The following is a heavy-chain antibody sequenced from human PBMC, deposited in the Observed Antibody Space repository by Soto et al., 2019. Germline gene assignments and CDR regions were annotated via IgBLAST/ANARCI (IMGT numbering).Heavy chain of an antibody. CDR2: LTWNGEVL. Sequence: SLRLSCVASGFTFDDHAIHWVRQTPGKGLEWVSGLTWNGEVLGYADSVKGRFTISRDNAKNSLYLEMNSLRPEDTALYYCVKDSESSGYLTQLDYWGQGTLVTVSS. D-gene: IGHD3-22*01. CDR3: VKDSESSGYLTQLDY. J-gene: IGHJ4*02. CDR1: GFTFDDHA. V-gene: IGHV3-9*01.